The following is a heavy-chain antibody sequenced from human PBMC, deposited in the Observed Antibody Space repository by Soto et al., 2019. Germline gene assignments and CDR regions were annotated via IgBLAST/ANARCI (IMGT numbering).Heavy chain of an antibody. CDR1: GFTFSSYA. D-gene: IGHD1-1*01. J-gene: IGHJ6*02. Sequence: EVQLLESGGGLVQPGGSLRLSCAASGFTFSSYAMSWVRQAPGKGLEWVSAISGSGGSTYYADSVKGRFTISRDNSKNTLYLQMNSLRAEDTAVYYCAKELGEVGKDNWNEVGENYYYYGMDVWGQGTTVTVSS. CDR2: ISGSGGST. V-gene: IGHV3-23*01. CDR3: AKELGEVGKDNWNEVGENYYYYGMDV.